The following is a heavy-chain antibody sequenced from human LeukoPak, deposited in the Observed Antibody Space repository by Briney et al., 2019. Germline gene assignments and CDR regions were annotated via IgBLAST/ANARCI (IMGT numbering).Heavy chain of an antibody. CDR3: AKRPYGSGGGHFDH. Sequence: GGSLRLSCVASGFTLTDYAMTWVRQPPGRRLEWVSTITTTVGDTHYADSVKGRFTVSRDDSKGTLFLQMNSLRAEDTGVYYCAKRPYGSGGGHFDHWGQGTLAIVSS. CDR2: ITTTVGDT. CDR1: GFTLTDYA. D-gene: IGHD3-10*01. J-gene: IGHJ4*02. V-gene: IGHV3-23*01.